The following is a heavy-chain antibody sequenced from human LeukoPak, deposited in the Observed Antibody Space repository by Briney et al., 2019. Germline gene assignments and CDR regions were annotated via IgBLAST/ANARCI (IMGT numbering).Heavy chain of an antibody. CDR3: ARGEWFGELLFDY. J-gene: IGHJ4*02. CDR2: IYYSGST. D-gene: IGHD3-10*01. Sequence: SETLSLTCTVSGGSISSYYWSWIRQPPGKGLEWIGYIYYSGSTNYNPSLKSRVTISVDTSKNQFSLKLSSVTAADTAVYYCARGEWFGELLFDYWGQGTLVTVSS. V-gene: IGHV4-59*01. CDR1: GGSISSYY.